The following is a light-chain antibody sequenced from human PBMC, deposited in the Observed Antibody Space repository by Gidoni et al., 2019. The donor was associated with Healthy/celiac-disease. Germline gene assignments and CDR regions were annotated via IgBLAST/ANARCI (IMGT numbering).Light chain of an antibody. Sequence: DIVMTQSPLSLPVTPGEPASISCRSSQSLLHSNGYNYLDWYLQKPGQSPPLLIYLGSNRASGVPDRFSGIGSGTDFTLKISRVEAEDVGVYYCMQALQTPRTFXXXTKVEIK. V-gene: IGKV2-28*01. CDR2: LGS. CDR3: MQALQTPRT. CDR1: QSLLHSNGYNY. J-gene: IGKJ1*01.